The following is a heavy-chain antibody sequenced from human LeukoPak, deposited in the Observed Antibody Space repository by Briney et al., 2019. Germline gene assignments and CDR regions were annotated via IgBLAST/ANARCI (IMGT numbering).Heavy chain of an antibody. CDR2: INPNDKVA. CDR3: TRGGALPA. CDR1: GFAFSAYF. D-gene: IGHD1-14*01. V-gene: IGHV1-2*07. Sequence: ASVKVPCKASGFAFSAYFIHWVRQAPGQGLEWMGRINPNDKVADYTHKLQGRVTLTWDTSITTAYMELRNLTSDDMAVYYCTRGGALPAWGQGTLVTVSS. J-gene: IGHJ1*01.